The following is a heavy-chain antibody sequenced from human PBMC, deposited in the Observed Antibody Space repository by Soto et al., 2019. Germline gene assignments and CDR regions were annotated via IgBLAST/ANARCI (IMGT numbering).Heavy chain of an antibody. CDR2: ISSSSTI. J-gene: IGHJ4*02. V-gene: IGHV3-48*01. CDR1: GFTFSSYS. D-gene: IGHD3-9*01. Sequence: PGGSLRLSCAASGFTFSSYSMNWVRQAPGKGLEWVSYISSSSTIYYADSVKGRFTISRDNAKNSLYLQMNSLRAEDTAVYYCARDLRYFDPWDYWSQGTLVTVSS. CDR3: ARDLRYFDPWDY.